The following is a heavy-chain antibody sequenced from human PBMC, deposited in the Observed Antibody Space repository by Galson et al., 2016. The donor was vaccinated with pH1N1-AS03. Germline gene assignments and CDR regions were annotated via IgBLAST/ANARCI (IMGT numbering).Heavy chain of an antibody. J-gene: IGHJ4*02. CDR2: IRSRTHGGTT. D-gene: IGHD3-22*01. V-gene: IGHV3-49*04. CDR1: GFTFADYT. Sequence: SLRLSCATSGFTFADYTLSWVRQAPGKGLEWVGFIRSRTHGGTTMYAASVKGRFTISRGDSKSIAFLQVSSLQTEDSALYFCTRDTYYYDRSGYHVSWGQGTLVTVSS. CDR3: TRDTYYYDRSGYHVS.